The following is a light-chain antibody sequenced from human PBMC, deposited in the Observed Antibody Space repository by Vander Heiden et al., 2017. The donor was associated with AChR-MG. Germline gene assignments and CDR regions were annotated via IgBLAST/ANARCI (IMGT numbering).Light chain of an antibody. CDR1: QTINSD. V-gene: IGKV1-39*01. CDR2: EAT. Sequence: DIQMTQSPSSLSASVGDRVTITCRAGQTINSDLNWYQHKPGKAPKLLISEATTLQSGVPSRFSDSGSGTEFTLTISSLQPEDLATYYCQQSATTPCTFGPGTKVDI. J-gene: IGKJ3*01. CDR3: QQSATTPCT.